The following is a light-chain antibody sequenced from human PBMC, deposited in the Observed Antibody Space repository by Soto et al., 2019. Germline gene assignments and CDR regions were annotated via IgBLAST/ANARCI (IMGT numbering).Light chain of an antibody. CDR3: AAWDDTMKGPV. V-gene: IGLV1-44*01. Sequence: QSVLTQPPSASGTPGQRVTISCSGSSFNIGSNTVNWYQQLPGTAPKLIIYGNEHWPSGVPDRFSGSKSGTSASLAISDLQSDDEADYYCAAWDDTMKGPVFGGGTKLTVL. J-gene: IGLJ2*01. CDR2: GNE. CDR1: SFNIGSNT.